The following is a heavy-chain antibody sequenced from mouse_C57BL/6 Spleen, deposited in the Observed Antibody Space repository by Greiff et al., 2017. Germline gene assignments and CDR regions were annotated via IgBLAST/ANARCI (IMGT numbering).Heavy chain of an antibody. CDR1: GFTFSSYG. Sequence: DVMLVESGGDLVKPGGSLKLSCAASGFTFSSYGMSWVRQTPDKRLEWVATISSGGSYTYYPDSVKGRFTISRDNAKNTLYLQMSSLKSEDTAMYYCARRDSNSFDYWGQGTTLTVSS. D-gene: IGHD2-5*01. CDR2: ISSGGSYT. CDR3: ARRDSNSFDY. J-gene: IGHJ2*01. V-gene: IGHV5-6*02.